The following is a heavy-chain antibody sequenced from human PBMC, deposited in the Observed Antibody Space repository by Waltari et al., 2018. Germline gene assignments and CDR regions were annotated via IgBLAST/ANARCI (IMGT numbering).Heavy chain of an antibody. CDR3: ARVQPLTGEYWFDP. J-gene: IGHJ5*02. D-gene: IGHD7-27*01. CDR2: IKHSGST. V-gene: IGHV4-34*01. CDR1: GGSFSGYY. Sequence: QVQLQQWGAGLLKPSETLSLTCAVYGGSFSGYYWSWIRQPPGKGLEWIGEIKHSGSTNYNPSRKSRVTRSVDTSKNQFSLKLSSVTAADTAVYYCARVQPLTGEYWFDPWGQGTLVTVSS.